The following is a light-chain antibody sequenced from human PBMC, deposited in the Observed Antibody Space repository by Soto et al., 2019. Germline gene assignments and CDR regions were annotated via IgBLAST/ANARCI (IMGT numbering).Light chain of an antibody. CDR3: QQYGSSPLT. V-gene: IGKV3-20*01. CDR2: GAS. J-gene: IGKJ4*01. Sequence: PGTLSXSPXXRDTXXXXXXQSVSSSYLAWYQQKPGQAPRLLIYGASSRATGIPDRFSGSGSGTDFTLTISRLEPEDFAVYYCQQYGSSPLTFGGGTKVDIX. CDR1: QSVSSSY.